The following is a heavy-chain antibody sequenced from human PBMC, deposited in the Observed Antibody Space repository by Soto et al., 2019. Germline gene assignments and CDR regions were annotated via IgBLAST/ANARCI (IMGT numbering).Heavy chain of an antibody. CDR2: IWYDGSNK. J-gene: IGHJ4*02. CDR1: GFTFSSYG. CDR3: ARDGPYDSSGLYFDY. D-gene: IGHD3-22*01. V-gene: IGHV3-33*01. Sequence: GGSLRLSCAVSGFTFSSYGMHWARQAPGKGLEWVAVIWYDGSNKYYADSVKGRFTISRDNSKNTLYLQMNSLRAEDTALYYCARDGPYDSSGLYFDYWGQGTLVTVSS.